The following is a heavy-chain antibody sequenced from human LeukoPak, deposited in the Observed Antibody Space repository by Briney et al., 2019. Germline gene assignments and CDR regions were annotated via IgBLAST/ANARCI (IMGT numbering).Heavy chain of an antibody. CDR2: INHSGST. CDR3: ARGRGPYYYGSGSYRYFDY. Sequence: SETLSLTCAVYGGSFSGYYRSRIRQPPGKGLEWIGEINHSGSTNYNPSLKSRVTISVDTSKNQFSLKLSSVTAADTAVYYCARGRGPYYYGSGSYRYFDYWGQGTLVTVSS. V-gene: IGHV4-34*01. CDR1: GGSFSGYY. D-gene: IGHD3-10*01. J-gene: IGHJ4*02.